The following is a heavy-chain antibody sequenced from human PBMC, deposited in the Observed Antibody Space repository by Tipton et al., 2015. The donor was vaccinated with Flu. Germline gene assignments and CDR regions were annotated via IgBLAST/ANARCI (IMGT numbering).Heavy chain of an antibody. D-gene: IGHD3-22*01. Sequence: SLRLSCAASGFTFSSYAMSWVRQAPGKGLEWVSAISGSGGSTYYADSVKGRFTISRDNSKNTLYLQMNSLRAEDTAVYYCAKDLRYYSAMIVVVMVPAYGMDVWGQGPTVTVSS. CDR3: AKDLRYYSAMIVVVMVPAYGMDV. V-gene: IGHV3-23*01. CDR2: ISGSGGST. J-gene: IGHJ6*02. CDR1: GFTFSSYA.